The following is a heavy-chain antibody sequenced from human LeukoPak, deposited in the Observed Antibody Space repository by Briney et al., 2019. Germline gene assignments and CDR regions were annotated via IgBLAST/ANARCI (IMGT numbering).Heavy chain of an antibody. CDR3: ARGAVFQGNYDY. CDR1: GFTFSSSS. J-gene: IGHJ4*02. CDR2: ISGESKYI. Sequence: GGSLRLSCAAAGFTFSSSSMNWVRQAPGKGLEWVSSISGESKYIYYADSVTGRFTISRDNAKNSLYLQMSTLRAEDTAVYYCARGAVFQGNYDYWGQGTQVTVSS. V-gene: IGHV3-21*01. D-gene: IGHD3-10*01.